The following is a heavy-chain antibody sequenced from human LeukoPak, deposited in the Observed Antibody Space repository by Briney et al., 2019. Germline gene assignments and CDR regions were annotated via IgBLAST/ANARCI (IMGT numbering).Heavy chain of an antibody. CDR2: IRYDGSNR. Sequence: PGGSLRLSCAASGFTFSSYGMHWVRQAPGKGLEGVAFIRYDGSNRYYADSVKGRFTISRDNSKNTLYLQMNSLRAEDTAVYYCAKGDRGRYFYYYYMDVWGKGTTVTVSS. D-gene: IGHD3-16*01. CDR1: GFTFSSYG. V-gene: IGHV3-30*02. CDR3: AKGDRGRYFYYYYMDV. J-gene: IGHJ6*03.